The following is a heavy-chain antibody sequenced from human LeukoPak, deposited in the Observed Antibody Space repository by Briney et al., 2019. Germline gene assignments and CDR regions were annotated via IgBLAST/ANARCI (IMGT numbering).Heavy chain of an antibody. D-gene: IGHD2-21*02. CDR3: ARWGRGDPEAFDY. CDR2: IYYSGST. CDR1: GGSISSGSYY. J-gene: IGHJ4*02. V-gene: IGHV4-39*01. Sequence: PSETLSLTCTVSGGSISSGSYYWSWIRQPAGKGLEWIGSIYYSGSTYYNPSHKSRVTISVDTSKNQFSLKLSSVTAADTAVYYCARWGRGDPEAFDYWGQGTLVTVSS.